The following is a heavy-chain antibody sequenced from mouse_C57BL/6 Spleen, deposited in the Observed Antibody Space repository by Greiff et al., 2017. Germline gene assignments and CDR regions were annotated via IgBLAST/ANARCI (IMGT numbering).Heavy chain of an antibody. CDR1: GFTFSDYG. D-gene: IGHD2-5*01. CDR3: ARGSNRGYFDV. J-gene: IGHJ1*03. V-gene: IGHV5-17*01. CDR2: ISSGSSTI. Sequence: DVKLVESGGGLVKPGGSLKLSCAASGFTFSDYGMHWVRQAPEKGLEWVAYISSGSSTIYYADTVKGRFTISRDNAKNTLFLQMTSLRSEDTAMYYCARGSNRGYFDVWGTGTTVTVSS.